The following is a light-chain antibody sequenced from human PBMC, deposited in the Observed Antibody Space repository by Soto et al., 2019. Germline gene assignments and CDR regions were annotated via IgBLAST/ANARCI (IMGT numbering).Light chain of an antibody. CDR3: QHYNSYSEA. J-gene: IGKJ1*01. CDR1: QTISSW. V-gene: IGKV1-5*03. CDR2: KAS. Sequence: DIQMTQSPSTLSGSVGDRVTITWRASQTISSWLAWYQQKPGKAPKLLIYKASTLTSGVPSRFSGSGSGTDFTLTISSLQPDDFATYYCQHYNSYSEAFGQGTKVDIK.